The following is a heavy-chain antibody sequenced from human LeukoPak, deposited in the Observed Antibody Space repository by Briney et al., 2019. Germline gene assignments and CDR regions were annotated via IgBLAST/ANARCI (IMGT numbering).Heavy chain of an antibody. Sequence: SETLSLTCTVSGGSINSSGYYWGWIRQPPGKGLEWIGEINHSGSTYYNPSLKSRVTISVDTSKNQFSLKLSSVTAADTAVYYCAREIARRLIVGAKIWYFDLWGRGTLVTVSS. J-gene: IGHJ2*01. CDR2: INHSGST. D-gene: IGHD1-26*01. CDR1: GGSINSSGYY. V-gene: IGHV4-39*02. CDR3: AREIARRLIVGAKIWYFDL.